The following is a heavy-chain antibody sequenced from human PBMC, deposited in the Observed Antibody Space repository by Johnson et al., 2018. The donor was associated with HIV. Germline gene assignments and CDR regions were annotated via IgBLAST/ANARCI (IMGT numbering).Heavy chain of an antibody. CDR3: AKAGSGGSTARNGFDM. CDR1: GFTFSSYA. J-gene: IGHJ3*02. Sequence: VQLVESGGGVVQPGRSLRLSCAASGFTFSSYAMHWVRQAPGTGLEWVAVISYDGSNTYYGANVKGRLTISRDNSKNTRYLQMNSLRDEDTAVYYCAKAGSGGSTARNGFDMWGQGTMVTVSS. D-gene: IGHD1-26*01. CDR2: ISYDGSNT. V-gene: IGHV3-30*04.